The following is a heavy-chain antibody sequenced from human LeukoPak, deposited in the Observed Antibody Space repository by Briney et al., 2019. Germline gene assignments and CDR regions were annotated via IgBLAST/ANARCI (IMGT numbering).Heavy chain of an antibody. J-gene: IGHJ5*01. V-gene: IGHV3-48*04. Sequence: PGGSLRLSCAASGFIFSSYGMNWVRQAPGKGLGWVSYISGTGTTIYYADSVKGRFTISRDNAKYSLHLQMNSLRADDTAVYSCARGGLGSWTFDSWGQGTQVTVSS. CDR1: GFIFSSYG. CDR3: ARGGLGSWTFDS. CDR2: ISGTGTTI. D-gene: IGHD3-10*01.